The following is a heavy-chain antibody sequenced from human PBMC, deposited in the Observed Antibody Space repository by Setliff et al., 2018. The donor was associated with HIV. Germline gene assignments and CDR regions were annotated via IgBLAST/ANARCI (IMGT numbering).Heavy chain of an antibody. J-gene: IGHJ4*02. CDR1: GFTFSDYY. CDR2: ISGSGGST. Sequence: PGGSLRLSCAASGFTFSDYYMSWIRQAPGKGLEWISDISGSGGSTYYADSVKGRFTISRDNAKKSLYLQMNSLRADDTAVYYCARAFSGYYFDYWGQGTLVTVSS. V-gene: IGHV3-11*04. D-gene: IGHD3-3*01. CDR3: ARAFSGYYFDY.